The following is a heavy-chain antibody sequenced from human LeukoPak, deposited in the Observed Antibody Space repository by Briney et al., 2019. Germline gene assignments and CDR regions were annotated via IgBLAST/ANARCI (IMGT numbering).Heavy chain of an antibody. D-gene: IGHD4/OR15-4a*01. CDR2: IYHSGST. V-gene: IGHV4-30-2*01. CDR3: ARGLTSLNWFDP. Sequence: PSETPSLTCAVSGGSISSGGYSWSWIRQPPGKGLEWIGYIYHSGSTYYNPSLKSRVTISVDRSKNQFSLKLSSVTAADTAVYYCARGLTSLNWFDPWGQGTLVTVSS. J-gene: IGHJ5*02. CDR1: GGSISSGGYS.